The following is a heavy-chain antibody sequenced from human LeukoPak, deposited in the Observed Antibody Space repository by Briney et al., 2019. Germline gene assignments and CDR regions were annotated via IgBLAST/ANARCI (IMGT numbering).Heavy chain of an antibody. CDR3: ARDTKN. J-gene: IGHJ4*02. Sequence: PGGSLRLSCAASGFTVGSNYMSWVRQAPGKGLEWVSIIYTGGSTYYADSVKGRFTISRDNSKNTLYLQTNSLRAEDTAMYYCARDTKNWGQGTLVTVSS. V-gene: IGHV3-53*01. CDR2: IYTGGST. CDR1: GFTVGSNY. D-gene: IGHD1-1*01.